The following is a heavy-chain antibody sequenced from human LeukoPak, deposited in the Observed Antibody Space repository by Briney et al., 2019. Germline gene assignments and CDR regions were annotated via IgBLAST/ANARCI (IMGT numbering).Heavy chain of an antibody. CDR2: ISNRAHPNDI. V-gene: IGHV3-11*01. CDR1: GFTFSDYY. J-gene: IGHJ4*02. Sequence: GGSLRLSCAASGFTFSDYYMSWIRQTPGKGPEWVSYISNRAHPNDIKYADSVKGRFTISRDYTKNSVYLQMNSLRAEDTAVYYCVKKAGRDGGYWGQGTLVTVSS. D-gene: IGHD5-24*01. CDR3: VKKAGRDGGY.